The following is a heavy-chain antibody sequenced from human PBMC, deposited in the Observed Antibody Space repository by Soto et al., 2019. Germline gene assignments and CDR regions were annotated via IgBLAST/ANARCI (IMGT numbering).Heavy chain of an antibody. CDR1: GFIFSTYG. CDR2: ISYDGNNK. CDR3: AKDLLLTTITTVSD. Sequence: QVQLVESGGGVVQPGRSLRLSCAASGFIFSTYGMHWVRQAPGKGLEWLSVISYDGNNKYYADSVKGRFTISRDNSKNTLWLQMDCMRTEDTAVYYCAKDLLLTTITTVSDWGQGTLVTVSS. V-gene: IGHV3-30*18. J-gene: IGHJ4*02. D-gene: IGHD4-17*01.